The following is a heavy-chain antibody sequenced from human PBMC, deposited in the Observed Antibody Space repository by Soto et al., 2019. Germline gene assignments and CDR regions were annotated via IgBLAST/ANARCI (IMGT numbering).Heavy chain of an antibody. CDR3: ARSRGGSYLPFDY. V-gene: IGHV3-7*01. J-gene: IGHJ4*02. D-gene: IGHD1-26*01. CDR1: GFTFSSYW. Sequence: GGSLRLSCAASGFTFSSYWMSWVRQAPGQGLEWVANIKQVGSVKYYLNSVKGRFTISRDNVKNSLYLQMNSLRAEDTAVYYCARSRGGSYLPFDYWGQGTLVTVSS. CDR2: IKQVGSVK.